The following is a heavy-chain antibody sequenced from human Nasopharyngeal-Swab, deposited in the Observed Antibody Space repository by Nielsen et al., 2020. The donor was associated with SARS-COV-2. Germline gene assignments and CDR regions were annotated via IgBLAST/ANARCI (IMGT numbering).Heavy chain of an antibody. V-gene: IGHV6-1*01. J-gene: IGHJ4*02. CDR2: TLYRSKWYN. CDR3: ARGRDFSFDS. CDR1: GDSVSSHSAG. Sequence: SETLSLTCAISGDSVSSHSAGWNWIRQSPSLGLAWLGRTLYRSKWYNDYAESVKSRIAVNPDTSKNQFSLQLNSVTPEDTAVYYCARGRDFSFDSWGQGTLVTASS. D-gene: IGHD3-3*01.